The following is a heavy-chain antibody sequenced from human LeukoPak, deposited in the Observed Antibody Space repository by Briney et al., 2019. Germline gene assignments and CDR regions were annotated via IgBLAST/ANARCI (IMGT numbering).Heavy chain of an antibody. Sequence: ASVKVSCKASGYTFTGYYMHWVRQAPGQGLEWMGWINPNSGGTNYAQKFQGRATMTRDTSISTAYMELSSLRSEDTAVYYCARVTHTELSTWFDPWGQGTLVTVSS. D-gene: IGHD5-18*01. CDR1: GYTFTGYY. CDR3: ARVTHTELSTWFDP. CDR2: INPNSGGT. V-gene: IGHV1-2*02. J-gene: IGHJ5*02.